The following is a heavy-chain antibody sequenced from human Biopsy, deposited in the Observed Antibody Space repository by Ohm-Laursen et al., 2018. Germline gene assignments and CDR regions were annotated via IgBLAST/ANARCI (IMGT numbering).Heavy chain of an antibody. V-gene: IGHV1-2*02. J-gene: IGHJ5*01. CDR2: IDPKSGGT. CDR1: AYSFGDHR. CDR3: ARELSDFWGGRQFDF. Sequence: GASVKVSCKASAYSFGDHRIHWVRQAPGQGLEWMGWIDPKSGGTNYAQKFQGRVTMTRDTSISTTYMELRRLTSDDTAVFYCARELSDFWGGRQFDFWGQGTLVTVSS. D-gene: IGHD3-3*01.